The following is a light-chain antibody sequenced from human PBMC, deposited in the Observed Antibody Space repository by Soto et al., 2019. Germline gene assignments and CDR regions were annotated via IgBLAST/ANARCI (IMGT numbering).Light chain of an antibody. V-gene: IGLV2-14*02. CDR1: SSDVGTYNL. Sequence: QSVLTQPASVSGSPGQSITISCTGTSSDVGTYNLVSWYQQHPGKAPKLIIYEGSKRPSGISNRFSGSKSGNTASLTISGLQAEDEADYYCSSYIGSSTLVFGGGTKLTVL. J-gene: IGLJ2*01. CDR3: SSYIGSSTLV. CDR2: EGS.